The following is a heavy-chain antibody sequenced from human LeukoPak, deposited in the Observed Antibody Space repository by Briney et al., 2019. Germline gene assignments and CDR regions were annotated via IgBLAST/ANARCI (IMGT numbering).Heavy chain of an antibody. D-gene: IGHD3-10*01. J-gene: IGHJ4*02. V-gene: IGHV3-7*03. CDR2: IKQDGSEK. Sequence: QTGGSLRLSCAASGFTFSNAWMSWVRQAPGKGLEWVANIKQDGSEKYYVDSVKGRFTISRDNAKNSLYLQMNSLRAEDTAVYYCARDLGYYYGSGSYVYWGQGTLVTVSS. CDR3: ARDLGYYYGSGSYVY. CDR1: GFTFSNAW.